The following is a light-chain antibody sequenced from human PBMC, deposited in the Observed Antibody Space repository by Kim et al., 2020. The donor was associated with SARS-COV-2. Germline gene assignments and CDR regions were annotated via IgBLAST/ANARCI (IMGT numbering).Light chain of an antibody. CDR3: LQDYLYPLT. CDR2: DAS. CDR1: QAIRND. J-gene: IGKJ4*01. V-gene: IGKV1-6*01. Sequence: ASAGDRVTITCRASQAIRNDLGWYQQRAGEAPKLLIYDASSLQHGVPSRFNGSGSGTHFTLTISNLQPEDFATYYCLQDYLYPLTFGGGTKVDIK.